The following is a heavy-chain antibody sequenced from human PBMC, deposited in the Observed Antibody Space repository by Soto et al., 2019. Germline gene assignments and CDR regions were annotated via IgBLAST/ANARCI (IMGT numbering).Heavy chain of an antibody. V-gene: IGHV1-24*01. CDR3: ATVAHYYYYYMDV. CDR2: FDPEDGET. J-gene: IGHJ6*03. CDR1: GYTLTELS. D-gene: IGHD3-3*02. Sequence: GASVKVSCKVSGYTLTELSMHWVRQAPGKGLEWMGGFDPEDGETIYAQKFQGRVTMTEDTSTDTANMELSSLRSEDAAIYYCATVAHYYYYYMDVWGKGTTVTVSS.